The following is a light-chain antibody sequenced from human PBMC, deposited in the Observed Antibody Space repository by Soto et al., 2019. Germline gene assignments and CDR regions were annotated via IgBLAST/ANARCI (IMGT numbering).Light chain of an antibody. V-gene: IGKV1-5*01. CDR2: DSY. J-gene: IGKJ1*01. CDR3: QQYETFSGT. CDR1: QSVSSW. Sequence: DVQMTQSPSTLSASVGDRVTITCRASQSVSSWLAWYQQKPGKAPKFLIYDSYSLQNGVPSRFSGSGSGTKFTLTIASLQPDDFATYYCQQYETFSGTFGPGTKVDI.